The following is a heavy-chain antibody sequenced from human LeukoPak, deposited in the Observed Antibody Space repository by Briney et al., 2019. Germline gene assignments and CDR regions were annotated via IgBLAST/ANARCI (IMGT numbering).Heavy chain of an antibody. D-gene: IGHD2-2*01. CDR2: IYPGDSDT. CDR1: GDSFTSYW. Sequence: GESLKISCKGSGDSFTSYWIGWVRQMPGKGLEWMGIIYPGDSDTRYSPSFQGQVTISADKSISTAYLQWSSLKASDTAMYYCARHRGAIVVVPAATSTNFYGMDVWGQGTTVTVSS. J-gene: IGHJ6*02. CDR3: ARHRGAIVVVPAATSTNFYGMDV. V-gene: IGHV5-51*01.